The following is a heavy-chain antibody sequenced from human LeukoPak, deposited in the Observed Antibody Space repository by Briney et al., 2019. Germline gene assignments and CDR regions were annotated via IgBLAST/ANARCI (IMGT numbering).Heavy chain of an antibody. Sequence: GASVKVSCKASGYTFTSYGISWVRQAPGQGLEWMGWISAYNGNTNYAQNLQGRVTMTTDTSTSTAYMELRSLRSDDTAVYYCARGGKLLPMWYFDYWAREPWSPSPQ. J-gene: IGHJ4*02. CDR3: ARGGKLLPMWYFDY. CDR2: ISAYNGNT. V-gene: IGHV1-18*01. D-gene: IGHD2-15*01. CDR1: GYTFTSYG.